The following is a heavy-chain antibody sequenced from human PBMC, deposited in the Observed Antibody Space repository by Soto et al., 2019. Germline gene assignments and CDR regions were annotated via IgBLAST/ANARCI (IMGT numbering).Heavy chain of an antibody. Sequence: GESLKISCKGSGYSFTSYWIGWVRQMPGKGLEWMGIIYPGDSDTRYSPSFQGQVTISADKSISTAYLQWSSLKASDTAMYYCARLSIGRILAPRKNWLDPWGQGTMVTVSS. J-gene: IGHJ5*02. CDR2: IYPGDSDT. CDR3: ARLSIGRILAPRKNWLDP. D-gene: IGHD1-26*01. CDR1: GYSFTSYW. V-gene: IGHV5-51*01.